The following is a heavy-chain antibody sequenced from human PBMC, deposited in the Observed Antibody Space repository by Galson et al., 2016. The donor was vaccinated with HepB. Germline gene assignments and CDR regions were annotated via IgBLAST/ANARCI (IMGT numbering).Heavy chain of an antibody. CDR1: GGSISSAFW. D-gene: IGHD4-11*01. V-gene: IGHV4-4*02. Sequence: SETLSLTCAVSGGSISSAFWWTWVRQPPGKGLEWVGPVHNIGFTNYNPSLKSRVTISVDKSKNEFSLKLASVTAADTAVYYCVRETDYSHPNWFDPWGQGTLVTVSS. J-gene: IGHJ5*02. CDR2: VHNIGFT. CDR3: VRETDYSHPNWFDP.